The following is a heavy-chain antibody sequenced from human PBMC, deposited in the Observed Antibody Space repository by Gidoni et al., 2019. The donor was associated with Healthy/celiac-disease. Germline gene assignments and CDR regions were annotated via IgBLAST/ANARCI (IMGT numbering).Heavy chain of an antibody. CDR2: IYHSGST. V-gene: IGHV4-30-2*01. CDR3: ARESRWTAFVFDP. J-gene: IGHJ5*02. Sequence: QLQLQESCSGLVKPSQTLSLTCAVSGGSISSGGYSWSWIRQPPGKGLEWIGYIYHSGSTYYNPSLKSRVTISVDRSKNQFSLKLSSVTAADTAVYYCARESRWTAFVFDPWGQGTLVTVSS. D-gene: IGHD3-3*01. CDR1: GGSISSGGYS.